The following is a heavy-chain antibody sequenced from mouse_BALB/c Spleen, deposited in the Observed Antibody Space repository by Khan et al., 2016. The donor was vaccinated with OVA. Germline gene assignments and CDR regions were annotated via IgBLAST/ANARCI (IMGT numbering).Heavy chain of an antibody. Sequence: QFQLVQSGPELKKPGETVKISCKASGYTLTNYGMNWVKQAPGKGLKWMGWINTYTGEPTFADDFKGRFAFSLETSASTAYLQINNLKNEDTATYFCARSNGNYWFAYWGQGTLVTVSA. CDR2: INTYTGEP. CDR3: ARSNGNYWFAY. J-gene: IGHJ3*01. D-gene: IGHD2-1*01. CDR1: GYTLTNYG. V-gene: IGHV9-3-1*01.